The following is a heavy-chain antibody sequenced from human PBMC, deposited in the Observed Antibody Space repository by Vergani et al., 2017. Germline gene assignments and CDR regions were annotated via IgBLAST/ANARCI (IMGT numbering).Heavy chain of an antibody. D-gene: IGHD6-13*01. CDR2: IYPGDSDT. CDR1: GYSFTSYW. J-gene: IGHJ6*02. V-gene: IGHV5-51*01. Sequence: EVQLVPSGAEVKKPGESLKISCKGSGYSFTSYWIGWVRQMPGKGLEWMGIIYPGDSDTRYSPSFQGQVTISADKSISTAYLQWSSLKASDTAMYYCARDKGPPVIRAGTPAVYYYYGMDVWGQGTTVTVSS. CDR3: ARDKGPPVIRAGTPAVYYYYGMDV.